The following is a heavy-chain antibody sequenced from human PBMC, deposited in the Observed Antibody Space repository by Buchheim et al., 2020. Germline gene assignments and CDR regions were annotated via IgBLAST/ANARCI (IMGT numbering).Heavy chain of an antibody. J-gene: IGHJ4*02. CDR1: GFTFSDLW. CDR2: INSDGSST. V-gene: IGHV3-74*01. D-gene: IGHD1-1*01. Sequence: VQLVESGGGLVQPGGSLRLSCAASGFTFSDLWMHGVRQTPGKGLMWVSRINSDGSSTIYVESVRGRFTVSRDNAKNTWYMQMNGLRAEDTGVYYCARDPLLNGGTLDYWGQGT. CDR3: ARDPLLNGGTLDY.